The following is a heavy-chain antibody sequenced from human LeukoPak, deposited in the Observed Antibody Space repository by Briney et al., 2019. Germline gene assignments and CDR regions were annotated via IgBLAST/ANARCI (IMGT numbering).Heavy chain of an antibody. CDR3: ARDHASAIHDFWSGYHYYYYGMDV. Sequence: GGSLRLSCAASGFTLSSYAMHWVRQAPGKGLEWVAVISYDGSNKYYADSVKGRFTISRDNSKNTLYLQMNSLRAEDTAVYYCARDHASAIHDFWSGYHYYYYGMDVWGQGTTVTVSS. CDR1: GFTLSSYA. V-gene: IGHV3-30-3*01. D-gene: IGHD3-3*01. J-gene: IGHJ6*02. CDR2: ISYDGSNK.